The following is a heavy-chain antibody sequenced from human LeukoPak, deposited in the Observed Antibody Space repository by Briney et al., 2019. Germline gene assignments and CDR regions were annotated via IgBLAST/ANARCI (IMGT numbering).Heavy chain of an antibody. V-gene: IGHV1-69*05. CDR1: GGTFSSYI. D-gene: IGHD3-10*01. CDR3: ASRVRGPFPFDY. Sequence: ASVKVSCKASGGTFSSYIISWVRQAPGQGLECMGGIFPLFGTANYAQKFQGRVTITTDESTSTAYMELSSLRSEDTAVYYCASRVRGPFPFDYWGQGTLVTVSS. CDR2: IFPLFGTA. J-gene: IGHJ4*02.